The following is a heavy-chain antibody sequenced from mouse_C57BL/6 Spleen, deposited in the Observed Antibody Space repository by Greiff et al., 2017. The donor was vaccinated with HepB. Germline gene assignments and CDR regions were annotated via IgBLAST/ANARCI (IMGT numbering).Heavy chain of an antibody. V-gene: IGHV1-50*01. J-gene: IGHJ3*01. Sequence: VQLQQPGAELVKPGASVKLSCKASGYTFTSYWMQWVKQRPGQGLEWIGEIDPSDSYTNYNQKFKGKATLTVDTSSSTAYMQLSSLTSEDPAVYYCARKDSNYRAWFAYWGQGTLVTVSA. CDR1: GYTFTSYW. D-gene: IGHD2-5*01. CDR2: IDPSDSYT. CDR3: ARKDSNYRAWFAY.